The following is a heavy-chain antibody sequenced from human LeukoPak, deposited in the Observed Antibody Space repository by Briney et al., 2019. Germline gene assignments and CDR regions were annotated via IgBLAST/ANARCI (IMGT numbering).Heavy chain of an antibody. J-gene: IGHJ3*02. CDR2: IIPIFGTA. V-gene: IGHV1-69*05. D-gene: IGHD6-6*01. Sequence: SVKVSCKASGYTFTSYDISWVRQATGQGLEWMGGIIPIFGTANYAQKFQGRVTITTDESTSTAYMELSSLRSEDTAWYYCAHPLALARGAFDIWGQGTMVTVSS. CDR1: GYTFTSYD. CDR3: AHPLALARGAFDI.